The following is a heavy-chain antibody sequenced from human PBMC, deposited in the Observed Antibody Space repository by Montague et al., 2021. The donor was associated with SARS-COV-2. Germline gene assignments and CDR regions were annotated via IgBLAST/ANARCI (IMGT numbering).Heavy chain of an antibody. CDR2: ISNSGDNT. D-gene: IGHD6-13*01. CDR3: AKDLRGSSSTRFDS. V-gene: IGHV3-23*01. Sequence: SLRLSCAASGFTFSTYAMNRVRQAPGKGLQWVSGISNSGDNTYYLDSVKGRFTISRDNAYNTLYLQMNSLRAEDTAIYYCAKDLRGSSSTRFDSWGQGTLVIVSS. CDR1: GFTFSTYA. J-gene: IGHJ4*02.